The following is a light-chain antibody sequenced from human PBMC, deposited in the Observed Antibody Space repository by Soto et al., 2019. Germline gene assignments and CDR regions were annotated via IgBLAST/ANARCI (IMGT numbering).Light chain of an antibody. V-gene: IGKV3D-20*01. CDR2: DAS. Sequence: EIVLTQSPATLSLSPGESATLSCGASQSFGSSYLAWYQQKPGLAPRLLIYDASRRATGVPERFSGSGSGTAFTLTISRLEPEDFAVYFCQQYGPSWLTFGGGTKIEIK. CDR3: QQYGPSWLT. CDR1: QSFGSSY. J-gene: IGKJ4*01.